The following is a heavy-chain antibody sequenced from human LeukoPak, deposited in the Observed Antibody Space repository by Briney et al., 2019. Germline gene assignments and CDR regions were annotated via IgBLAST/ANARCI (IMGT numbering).Heavy chain of an antibody. D-gene: IGHD3-22*01. CDR2: ISTSSIYI. CDR1: GFTFSSYS. Sequence: GGSLRLSCAASGFTFSSYSMNWVRQAPGKGLEWVSSISTSSIYIYHADSVRGRFTISRDNAKNSLYLQMNSLRAEDTAVYYCARDPEDYYDSSAYYDGFDMWGQGTMVTVSS. J-gene: IGHJ3*02. V-gene: IGHV3-21*01. CDR3: ARDPEDYYDSSAYYDGFDM.